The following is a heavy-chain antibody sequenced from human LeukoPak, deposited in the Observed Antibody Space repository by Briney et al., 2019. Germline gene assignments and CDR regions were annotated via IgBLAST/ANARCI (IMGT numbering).Heavy chain of an antibody. CDR3: ARDRGTTGTTADVFDI. D-gene: IGHD1-1*01. Sequence: FQGRVTMTRDTSTNTVYMELSSLRSEDTAVYYCARDRGTTGTTADVFDIWGQGTMVTVSS. V-gene: IGHV1-46*01. J-gene: IGHJ3*02.